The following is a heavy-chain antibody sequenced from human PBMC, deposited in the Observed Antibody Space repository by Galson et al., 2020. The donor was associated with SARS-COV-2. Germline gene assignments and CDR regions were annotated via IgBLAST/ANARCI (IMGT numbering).Heavy chain of an antibody. Sequence: SETLSLTCTVSGGSISSNAHYWGWIRQPPGAGLEWIGSIYYSGITSYNPSLKSRITVSVDTSKNQFSLDLNSVTAADTAMYYCARSTRCSGGRCYLLYDSWGQGTLVTVSS. CDR3: ARSTRCSGGRCYLLYDS. D-gene: IGHD2-15*01. CDR1: GGSISSNAHY. V-gene: IGHV4-39*07. J-gene: IGHJ4*02. CDR2: IYYSGIT.